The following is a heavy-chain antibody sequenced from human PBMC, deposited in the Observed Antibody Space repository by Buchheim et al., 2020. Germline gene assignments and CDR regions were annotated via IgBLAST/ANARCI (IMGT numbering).Heavy chain of an antibody. D-gene: IGHD3-3*01. J-gene: IGHJ4*02. CDR3: TPDCAHYNFWSGYSEPSFDC. Sequence: EVQLVESGGGLVKPGGSLRLSCAASGLTFSNAWMSWVRQAPGKGPEWVCRIKSKSDGGTTDYAAPVKGRFSISRDDSKTTLYLQMNSLRYEDTAEYYCTPDCAHYNFWSGYSEPSFDCWGQGTL. CDR1: GLTFSNAW. V-gene: IGHV3-15*01. CDR2: IKSKSDGGTT.